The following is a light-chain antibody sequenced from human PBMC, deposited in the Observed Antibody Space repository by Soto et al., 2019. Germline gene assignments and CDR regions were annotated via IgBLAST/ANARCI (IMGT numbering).Light chain of an antibody. CDR1: SSDVGAYNY. V-gene: IGLV2-14*01. Sequence: QCALTQAASGSGSPGQSITISCTGSSSDVGAYNYVSWYQQHPGKAPRLMIYEVTNRPSGVSNRFSGSKSGNTASLTISGLRAEDEADYYCSSYTSGSTLVVFGGRTKVTVL. CDR3: SSYTSGSTLVV. J-gene: IGLJ2*01. CDR2: EVT.